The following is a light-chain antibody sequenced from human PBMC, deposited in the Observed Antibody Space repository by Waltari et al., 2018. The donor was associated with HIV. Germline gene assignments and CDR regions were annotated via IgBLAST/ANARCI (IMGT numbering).Light chain of an antibody. J-gene: IGKJ1*01. CDR1: QGISND. Sequence: DIQMTQSQSSLSASVGDRVIITCRASQGISNDVGWYQQRPGKAPKRLIYAASSLQSGVPSRFSGSGSGTEFTLTISSLQPEDFATYYCLQHNSYPRTFGQGTKVEIK. V-gene: IGKV1-17*01. CDR2: AAS. CDR3: LQHNSYPRT.